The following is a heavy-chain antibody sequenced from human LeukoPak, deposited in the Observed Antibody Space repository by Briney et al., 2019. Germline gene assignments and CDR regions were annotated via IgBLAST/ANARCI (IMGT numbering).Heavy chain of an antibody. Sequence: GGSLRLSCAASGFTFSPNAVIWVRQAPGKGLEWVSGIGGDGRTFYSPSVKGRFTISRDNSMNTLYLQMDTLEAEDTAIYYCAKDLHFWSAIDYWGLGTLVTVSS. D-gene: IGHD3-3*02. CDR1: GFTFSPNA. CDR2: IGGDGRT. J-gene: IGHJ4*02. CDR3: AKDLHFWSAIDY. V-gene: IGHV3-23*01.